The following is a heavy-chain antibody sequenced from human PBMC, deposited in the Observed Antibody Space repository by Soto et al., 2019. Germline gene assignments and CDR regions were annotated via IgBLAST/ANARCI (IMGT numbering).Heavy chain of an antibody. CDR2: IIPIFGTA. D-gene: IGHD2-2*01. CDR1: GGTFSSYA. V-gene: IGHV1-69*13. J-gene: IGHJ6*02. Sequence: GASVKVSCKASGGTFSSYAISWVRQAPGQGLEWMGGIIPIFGTANYAQKFQGRVTITADESTSTAYMELSSLRSEDTAVYYCARADCSSTSCYGRYYYYYGMDVWGQGTTVTVSS. CDR3: ARADCSSTSCYGRYYYYYGMDV.